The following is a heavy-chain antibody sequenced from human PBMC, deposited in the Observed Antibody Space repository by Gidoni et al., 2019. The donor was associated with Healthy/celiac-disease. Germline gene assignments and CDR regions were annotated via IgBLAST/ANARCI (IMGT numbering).Heavy chain of an antibody. J-gene: IGHJ4*02. D-gene: IGHD2-15*01. CDR3: ARDPLPFCGGSCYLFDY. Sequence: QVQLVESGGGVVQPGRSLRLSCAASGFTFSSYAMHWVRQAPGKGLEWVAVISYDGSNKYYADSVKGRFTISRDNSKNTLYLQMNSLRAEDTAVYYCARDPLPFCGGSCYLFDYWGQGTLVTVSS. CDR1: GFTFSSYA. V-gene: IGHV3-30-3*01. CDR2: ISYDGSNK.